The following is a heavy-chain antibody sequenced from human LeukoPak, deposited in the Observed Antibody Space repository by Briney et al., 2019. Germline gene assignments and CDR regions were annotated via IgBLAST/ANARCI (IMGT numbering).Heavy chain of an antibody. Sequence: GGSLRLSCAASGFTFSSYSLHWVRQAPGKGLEWVSSISISSTYIYYADSVKGRFTISRDNAKNSLYLQMNSLRAEDTAVYFCVRDRGYYDGSGYYYYFDYWGQGTLVTVSS. D-gene: IGHD3-22*01. CDR3: VRDRGYYDGSGYYYYFDY. CDR1: GFTFSSYS. CDR2: ISISSTYI. J-gene: IGHJ4*02. V-gene: IGHV3-21*01.